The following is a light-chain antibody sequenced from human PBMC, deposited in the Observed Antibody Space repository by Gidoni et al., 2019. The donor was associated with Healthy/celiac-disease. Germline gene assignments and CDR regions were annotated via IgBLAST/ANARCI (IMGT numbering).Light chain of an antibody. CDR3: QQRSNWLFT. CDR2: DAS. CDR1: QSVSSY. Sequence: TVLPHLPPPLSLSPGESATLSCRASQSVSSYLAWYQQKPGQAPRLLIYDASNRATGIPARFSGSGSGTDFTLTISSLEPEDFAVYYCQQRSNWLFTFGPGTKVDIK. J-gene: IGKJ3*01. V-gene: IGKV3-11*01.